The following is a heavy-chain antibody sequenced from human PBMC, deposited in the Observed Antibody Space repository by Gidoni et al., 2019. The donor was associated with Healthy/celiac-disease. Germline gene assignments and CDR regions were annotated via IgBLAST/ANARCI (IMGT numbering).Heavy chain of an antibody. CDR2: LYYSGST. V-gene: IGHV4-39*01. Sequence: QLQLQESGPGLVKPSETLSLTCTVSGGPISSSSYYWGWIRQPPVKGLEWIGSLYYSGSTYYNPSLKSRVTISVDTSKNQFSLKLSSVTAADTAVYYCARHLHSSSWYGVEYFQHWGQGTLVTVSS. J-gene: IGHJ1*01. D-gene: IGHD6-13*01. CDR3: ARHLHSSSWYGVEYFQH. CDR1: GGPISSSSYY.